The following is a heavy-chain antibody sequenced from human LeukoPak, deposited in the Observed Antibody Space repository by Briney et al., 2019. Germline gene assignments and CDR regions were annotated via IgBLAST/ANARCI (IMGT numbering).Heavy chain of an antibody. D-gene: IGHD5-12*01. CDR2: IYHSGST. Sequence: SETLSLTCAVSGGSISSSNWWSWVRQPPGKGLEWIGEIYHSGSTNYNPSLKSRVTISVDKSKNQFSLKLSSVTAADTAVYYCARVDIVATIPYFDYWGQGTLVTVSS. CDR1: GGSISSSNW. V-gene: IGHV4-4*02. CDR3: ARVDIVATIPYFDY. J-gene: IGHJ4*02.